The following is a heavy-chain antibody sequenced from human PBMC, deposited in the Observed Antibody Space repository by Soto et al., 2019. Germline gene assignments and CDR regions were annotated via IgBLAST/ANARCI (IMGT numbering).Heavy chain of an antibody. CDR1: GYTLTELS. D-gene: IGHD2-2*01. Sequence: ASVKVSCKVSGYTLTELSMHWVRQAPGKGLEWMGGFDPEDGETIYAQKFQGRVTMTEDTSTDTAYMELSSLRSEDTAVYYCATGPFNCSSTSCYVPHFDYWGQGTLGTVSS. CDR2: FDPEDGET. J-gene: IGHJ4*02. V-gene: IGHV1-24*01. CDR3: ATGPFNCSSTSCYVPHFDY.